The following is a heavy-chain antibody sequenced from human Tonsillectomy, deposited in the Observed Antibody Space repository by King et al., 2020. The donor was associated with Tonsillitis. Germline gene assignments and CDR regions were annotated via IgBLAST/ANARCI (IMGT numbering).Heavy chain of an antibody. CDR2: ISYDGSNK. J-gene: IGHJ6*03. CDR3: AKKGRDFWSGYYNYYYYYRDV. V-gene: IGHV3-30*18. Sequence: VQLVESGGGVVQPGRSLRLSCAASGLTFSSYGMHWVRQAPGKGLEWVAVISYDGSNKYYADSVKGRFTISRDNSKNTLYLQMNSLRAEDTAVYYCAKKGRDFWSGYYNYYYYYRDVWGKGTTVTVSS. D-gene: IGHD3-3*01. CDR1: GLTFSSYG.